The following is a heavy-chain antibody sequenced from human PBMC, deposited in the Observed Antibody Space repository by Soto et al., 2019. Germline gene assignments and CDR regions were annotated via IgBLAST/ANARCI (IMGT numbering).Heavy chain of an antibody. CDR2: IIPIIGTA. V-gene: IGHV1-69*13. Sequence: GASVKVSCKASGGTFNSYPITWVRQAPGQGLEWMGGIIPIIGTANYAQKFQGRVTITADESTSTAYMELSSLRSEDTAVYYCARCVEVATLSAFDIWGQGTMVTVSS. J-gene: IGHJ3*02. CDR3: ARCVEVATLSAFDI. D-gene: IGHD5-12*01. CDR1: GGTFNSYP.